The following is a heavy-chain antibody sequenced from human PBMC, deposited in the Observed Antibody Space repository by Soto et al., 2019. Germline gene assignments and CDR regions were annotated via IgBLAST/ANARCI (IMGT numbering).Heavy chain of an antibody. CDR2: IHPNTGGT. Sequence: QVQLVQSGAEVRKPGASVKVSCKASGYPYTNSYMHWVRQAPGQGLEWMGWIHPNTGGTNYAQKVQGRVTMTRETSVSTVYMELNRLTSDDTAIYFCASDFRTRGWFRQAGNFAMDVWGQGTTVTVS. D-gene: IGHD6-19*01. CDR1: GYPYTNSY. V-gene: IGHV1-2*02. J-gene: IGHJ6*02. CDR3: ASDFRTRGWFRQAGNFAMDV.